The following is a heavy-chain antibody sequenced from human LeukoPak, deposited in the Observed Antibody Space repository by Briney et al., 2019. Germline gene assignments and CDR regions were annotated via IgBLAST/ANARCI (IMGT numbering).Heavy chain of an antibody. CDR1: GFTFSSYA. J-gene: IGHJ4*02. Sequence: GRSLRLSCAASGFTFSSYAMHWVRQAPGKGLEWVAVISYDGSNKYYADSVKGRFTISRDNPKNTLYLQMNSLRAEDTAVYYCARGDSYGYSKDYYFDYWGQGTLVTVSS. CDR3: ARGDSYGYSKDYYFDY. CDR2: ISYDGSNK. D-gene: IGHD5-18*01. V-gene: IGHV3-30-3*01.